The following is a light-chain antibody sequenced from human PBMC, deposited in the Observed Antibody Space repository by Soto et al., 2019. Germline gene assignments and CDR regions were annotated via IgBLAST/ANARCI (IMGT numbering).Light chain of an antibody. J-gene: IGLJ1*01. CDR2: EVS. CDR1: SSDVGGYNY. Sequence: QSALTQPPSASGSPGQSVTISCTGTSSDVGGYNYVSWYQQHPGKAPKLMIYEVSKRPSGVPDRYSDSKSDNTASLTVSGLQGEDEADYYCSSYAGSDNVFGTGKKLTVL. V-gene: IGLV2-8*01. CDR3: SSYAGSDNV.